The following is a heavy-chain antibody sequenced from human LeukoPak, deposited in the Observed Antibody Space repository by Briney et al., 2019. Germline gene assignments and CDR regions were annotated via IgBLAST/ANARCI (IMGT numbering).Heavy chain of an antibody. CDR1: GYTFTSYG. Sequence: ASVKVSCKASGYTFTSYGISWVRQAPGQGLEWMGWISAYNGNTNYAQKLQGRVTMTTDTSTSTAYMELRSLRSGDTAVYYCATDLESYYYYYMDVWGKGTTVTVSS. D-gene: IGHD1-1*01. J-gene: IGHJ6*03. V-gene: IGHV1-18*01. CDR2: ISAYNGNT. CDR3: ATDLESYYYYYMDV.